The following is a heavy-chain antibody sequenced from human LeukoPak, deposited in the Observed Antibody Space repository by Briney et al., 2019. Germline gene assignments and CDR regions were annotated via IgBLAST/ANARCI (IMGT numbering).Heavy chain of an antibody. CDR3: ARVKWELLGAFDI. CDR2: IYYSGST. V-gene: IGHV4-31*03. CDR1: GGSISSGGYY. D-gene: IGHD1-26*01. Sequence: KPSQTLSLTCTVSGGSISSGGYYWSWIRQHPGKGLEWIGYIYYSGSTNYNPSLKSRVTISVDTSKNQFSLKLSSVTAADTAVYYCARVKWELLGAFDIWGQGTMVTVSS. J-gene: IGHJ3*02.